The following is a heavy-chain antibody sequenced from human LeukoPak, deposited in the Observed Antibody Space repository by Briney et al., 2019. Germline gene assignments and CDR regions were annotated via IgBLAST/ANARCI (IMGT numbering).Heavy chain of an antibody. CDR3: ARIGNQLYYYYYMDV. Sequence: SETLSLTCTVSGGSISSYYWSWIRQPAGKGLEWIGRIYTSGSTNYNPSLKSRVTISVDTSKNQFSLKLSSVTAADTAVYYCARIGNQLYYYYYMDVWGKGTTVTISS. J-gene: IGHJ6*03. V-gene: IGHV4-4*07. CDR2: IYTSGST. CDR1: GGSISSYY. D-gene: IGHD1-14*01.